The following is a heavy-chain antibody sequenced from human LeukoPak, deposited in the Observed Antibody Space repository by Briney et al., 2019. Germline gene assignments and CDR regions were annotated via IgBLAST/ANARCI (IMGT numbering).Heavy chain of an antibody. CDR3: ARDGGNSARSFDI. D-gene: IGHD4-23*01. CDR2: IRAYNGDT. Sequence: ASMTVSFTSSGSTFINYGFSWGRQAPGQGLEGLGGIRAYNGDTNYAQILQGRVTMTRDMSTSTVYMELSSLRSEDTAVYYCARDGGNSARSFDIWGQGTMVTVSS. J-gene: IGHJ3*02. CDR1: GSTFINYG. V-gene: IGHV1-18*04.